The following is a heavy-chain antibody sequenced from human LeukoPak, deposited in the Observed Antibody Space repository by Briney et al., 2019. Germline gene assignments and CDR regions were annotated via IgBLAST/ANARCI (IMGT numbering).Heavy chain of an antibody. CDR1: GGSFSDYY. CDR3: ATRRRYDFWSGYRDY. J-gene: IGHJ4*02. CDR2: INHSGST. Sequence: SETLSLTCAVYGGSFSDYYWSWIRRPPGKGLEWIGEINHSGSTNYNPSLKSRVTISVDTSKNQFSLKLSSVTAADTAVYYCATRRRYDFWSGYRDYWGQGTLVTVSS. V-gene: IGHV4-34*01. D-gene: IGHD3-3*01.